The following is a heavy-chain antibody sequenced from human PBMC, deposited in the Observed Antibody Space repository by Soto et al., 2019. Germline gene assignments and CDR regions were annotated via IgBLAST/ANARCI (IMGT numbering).Heavy chain of an antibody. CDR3: AKHLDAGNPRAVDN. Sequence: EVQLLESGGGLVQPGGSLRLSCAASRFPCNSYAMSWVRQAPGKGLEWVSAIRGSGGATYYAGSVKGRFIIYRDNSKDTLDLQVTRLRVADTAIYHCAKHLDAGNPRAVDNWGQGTMVTVSS. CDR1: RFPCNSYA. J-gene: IGHJ3*02. CDR2: IRGSGGAT. V-gene: IGHV3-23*01. D-gene: IGHD3-3*02.